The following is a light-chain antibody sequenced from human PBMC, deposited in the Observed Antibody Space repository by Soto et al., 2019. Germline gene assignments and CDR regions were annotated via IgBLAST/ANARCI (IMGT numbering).Light chain of an antibody. J-gene: IGKJ4*01. V-gene: IGKV4-1*01. CDR1: RSVLYKSNNKNH. CDR2: WAS. CDR3: QQYFDVPYT. Sequence: DVVMTQSPDSLAVSQGERATMNCKCSRSVLYKSNNKNHFAWYQQKPGQPPQLIIYWASTRETGVPERFSGRGSGTDFTLTISSLEAEDVAFYWCQQYFDVPYTFGGGTKVDIK.